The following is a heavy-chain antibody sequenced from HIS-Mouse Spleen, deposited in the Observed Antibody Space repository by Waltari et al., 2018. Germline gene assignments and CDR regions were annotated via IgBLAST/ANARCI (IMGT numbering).Heavy chain of an antibody. D-gene: IGHD1-26*01. CDR1: GFTFRSYG. V-gene: IGHV3-30*18. J-gene: IGHJ4*02. Sequence: QVQLVESGGGVVQPGRSLRLPCAALGFTFRSYGLPWVRQAPGKGLEWVAVIAYEGSNKYYADSVKGRFTISRDNSKNTLYLQMNSLRAEDTAVYYCAKDRGSPLYFDYWGQGTLVTVSS. CDR2: IAYEGSNK. CDR3: AKDRGSPLYFDY.